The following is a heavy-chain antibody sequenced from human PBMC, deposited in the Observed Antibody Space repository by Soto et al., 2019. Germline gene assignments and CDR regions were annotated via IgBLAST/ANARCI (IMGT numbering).Heavy chain of an antibody. V-gene: IGHV4-38-2*01. CDR2: IFRSGAT. J-gene: IGHJ4*02. Sequence: SETLSLTCAVSGYSISSGYYWGWIRQPPGKGLEWIGSIFRSGATSYNPSLKSRASISVDTSKNHFSLKVNSVTAADTAVYFCARGGLYDDGRRLDYWGQGTLVTVS. D-gene: IGHD3-22*01. CDR3: ARGGLYDDGRRLDY. CDR1: GYSISSGYY.